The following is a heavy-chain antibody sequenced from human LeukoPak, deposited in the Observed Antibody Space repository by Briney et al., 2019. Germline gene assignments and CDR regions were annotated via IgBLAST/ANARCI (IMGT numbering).Heavy chain of an antibody. CDR1: GFTFSSYA. CDR2: ISSSSSYI. Sequence: PGGSLRLSCAASGFTFSSYAMSWVRQAPGKGLEWVSSISSSSSYIYYADSVKGRFTISRDNAKNSLYLQMNSLRAEDTAVYYCARDGGYSGYDFDYWGQGTLVTVSS. J-gene: IGHJ4*02. CDR3: ARDGGYSGYDFDY. D-gene: IGHD5-12*01. V-gene: IGHV3-21*01.